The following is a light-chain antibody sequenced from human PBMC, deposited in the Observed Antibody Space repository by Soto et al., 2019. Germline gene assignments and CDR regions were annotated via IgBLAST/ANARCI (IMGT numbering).Light chain of an antibody. CDR2: EVN. Sequence: QSVLTQPASVSGSPGQTITISCTGTSSDVGAYNFVSWYQQHPGKAPTLLIYEVNNRPSGISDRFSGSKSGNTASLTISGLQAEDEADYYCSSYTTIHIVVFGGGTKVTVL. CDR3: SSYTTIHIVV. V-gene: IGLV2-14*01. CDR1: SSDVGAYNF. J-gene: IGLJ2*01.